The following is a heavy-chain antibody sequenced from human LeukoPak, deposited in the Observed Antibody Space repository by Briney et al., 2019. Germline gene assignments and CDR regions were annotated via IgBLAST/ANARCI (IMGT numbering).Heavy chain of an antibody. D-gene: IGHD4-23*01. Sequence: SETLSLTCIVSGGSISSISSNNYHWGWIRQPPGEGLEWVGSIYYSGSTYYNPSLKSRVTISVDTSKNQFSLKLSSVTAADAALYYCAREMGVVTAHGIDVWGQGTTVTVSS. J-gene: IGHJ6*02. CDR2: IYYSGST. CDR3: AREMGVVTAHGIDV. V-gene: IGHV4-39*02. CDR1: GGSISSISSNNYH.